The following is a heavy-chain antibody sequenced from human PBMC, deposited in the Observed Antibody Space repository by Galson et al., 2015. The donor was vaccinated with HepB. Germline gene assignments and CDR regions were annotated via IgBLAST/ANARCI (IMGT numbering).Heavy chain of an antibody. Sequence: SLRLSCAASGFTFSSYAMHWVRQAPGKGLEYVSAISSNGGSTYYANSVKGRFTISRDNSKNTLYLQMGSLRAEDMAVYYCAREWGKRNYKAWGIDYWGQGTLVTVSP. V-gene: IGHV3-64*01. CDR1: GFTFSSYA. J-gene: IGHJ4*02. CDR3: AREWGKRNYKAWGIDY. D-gene: IGHD1-7*01. CDR2: ISSNGGST.